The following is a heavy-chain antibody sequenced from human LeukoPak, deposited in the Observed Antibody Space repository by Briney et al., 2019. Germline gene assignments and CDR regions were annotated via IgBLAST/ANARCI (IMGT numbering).Heavy chain of an antibody. CDR1: GYSFTSYW. V-gene: IGHV5-51*01. D-gene: IGHD3-22*01. CDR3: ARLSCTSSSCSNYNGMDV. CDR2: IYPGDSDT. Sequence: GESLKISCKGSGYSFTSYWIGWVRQVPGKGLEWMGIIYPGDSDTRYSPSFQGQVTFSADKSITTAYLQWDSLKASDTAIYYCARLSCTSSSCSNYNGMDVWGQGTTVTVSS. J-gene: IGHJ6*02.